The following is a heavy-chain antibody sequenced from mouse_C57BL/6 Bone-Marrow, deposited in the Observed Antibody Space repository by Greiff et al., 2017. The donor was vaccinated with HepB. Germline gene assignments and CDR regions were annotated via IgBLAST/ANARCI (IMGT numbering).Heavy chain of an antibody. CDR3: ARGGPYAMDY. V-gene: IGHV1-52*01. CDR1: GYTFTSYW. Sequence: VQLQQSGAELVRPGSSVKLSCKASGYTFTSYWMHWVKQRPIQGLEWIGNIDPSDSETHYNQKFKDKATLTVDKSSSTAYMQLSSLTSEDSAFYYCARGGPYAMDYWGQGTSVTVSS. CDR2: IDPSDSET. J-gene: IGHJ4*01.